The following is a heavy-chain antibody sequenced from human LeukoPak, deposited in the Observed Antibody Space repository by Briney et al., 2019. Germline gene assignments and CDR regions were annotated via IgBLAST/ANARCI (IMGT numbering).Heavy chain of an antibody. Sequence: PGGSLRLSCTASGFTLGDDAMSWVRQAPGKGLEWVGFIKGKAYGGTTEYAASVKGRFAIARDDSKSIATEQMNSLKTQDTAVYYCTRARLVGYCTSTNCYGGTYFDYWGQGTLVTVSS. CDR2: IKGKAYGGTT. D-gene: IGHD2-2*01. V-gene: IGHV3-49*04. CDR1: GFTLGDDA. J-gene: IGHJ4*02. CDR3: TRARLVGYCTSTNCYGGTYFDY.